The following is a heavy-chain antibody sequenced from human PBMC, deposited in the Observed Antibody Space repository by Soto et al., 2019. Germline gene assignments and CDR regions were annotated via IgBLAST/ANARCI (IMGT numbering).Heavy chain of an antibody. Sequence: TLSLTCTVSGGSISSYYWSWIRQPPGKGLEWIGYIYYSGSTNYNPSLKSRVTISVDTSKNQFSLKLSSVTAADTAVYYCAREVYYDFWSGSEYYYYYMDVWGKGTTVTVAS. D-gene: IGHD3-3*01. J-gene: IGHJ6*03. V-gene: IGHV4-59*12. CDR2: IYYSGST. CDR3: AREVYYDFWSGSEYYYYYMDV. CDR1: GGSISSYY.